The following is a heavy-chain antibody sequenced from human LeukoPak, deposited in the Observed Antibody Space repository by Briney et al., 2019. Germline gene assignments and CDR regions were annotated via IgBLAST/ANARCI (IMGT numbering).Heavy chain of an antibody. CDR1: GGTFSSYA. J-gene: IGHJ3*02. CDR3: ATVITFGGLDAFDI. Sequence: GASVKVSCKASGGTFSSYAISWVRQAPGQGLEWMGRIIPILGIANYAQKFQGRATITADKSTSTAYMELSSLRSEDTAVYYCATVITFGGLDAFDIWGQGTMVTVSS. D-gene: IGHD3-16*01. V-gene: IGHV1-69*04. CDR2: IIPILGIA.